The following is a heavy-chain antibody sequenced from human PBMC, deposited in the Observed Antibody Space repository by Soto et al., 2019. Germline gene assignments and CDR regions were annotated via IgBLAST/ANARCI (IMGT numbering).Heavy chain of an antibody. CDR3: AKDPIPHPSSGRGASFDY. CDR2: ISYDGSNK. J-gene: IGHJ4*02. CDR1: GFTFSSYG. V-gene: IGHV3-30*18. D-gene: IGHD3-22*01. Sequence: GGSLRLSCAASGFTFSSYGMHWVRQAPGKGLEWVAVISYDGSNKYYADSVKGRFTISRDNSKNTLYLQMNSLRAEDTAVYYCAKDPIPHPSSGRGASFDYWGQGTLVTVSS.